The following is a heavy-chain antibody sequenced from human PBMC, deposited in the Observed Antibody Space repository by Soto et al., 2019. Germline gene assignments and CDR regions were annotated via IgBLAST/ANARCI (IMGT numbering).Heavy chain of an antibody. D-gene: IGHD2-2*02. CDR1: GGTFSSYA. J-gene: IGHJ6*02. CDR3: ARNYYCISTSCYRNYYYYGMDV. CDR2: IIPNFGTA. V-gene: IGHV1-69*13. Sequence: SVKVSCKASGGTFSSYAIIWVRQAPGQGLEWMGGIIPNFGTANYAQKFQGRVTITADESTSTAYMELSSLRSEDTAVYYCARNYYCISTSCYRNYYYYGMDVWGQGTTVTVSS.